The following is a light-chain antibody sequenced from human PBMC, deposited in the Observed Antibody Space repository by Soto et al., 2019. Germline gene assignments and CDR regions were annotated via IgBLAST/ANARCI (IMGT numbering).Light chain of an antibody. Sequence: IQMTQSPSSVSASVGDTVTLSCQTSHGVSGWLAWYQQKPGKAPTLLIYTVSNLQSGVPSRFSGRGSGTDFSPTFTSLKPNGFATCMGKQGKSFPLTFG. V-gene: IGKV1-12*01. J-gene: IGKJ2*01. CDR1: HGVSGW. CDR2: TVS. CDR3: KQGKSFPLT.